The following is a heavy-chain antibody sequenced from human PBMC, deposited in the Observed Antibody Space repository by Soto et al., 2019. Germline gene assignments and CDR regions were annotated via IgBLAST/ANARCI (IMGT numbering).Heavy chain of an antibody. CDR3: ARCVPGY. J-gene: IGHJ4*02. Sequence: QVQLQQWGAGLLKPSETLSLTCAVYGGSFSGYDWSWVRQPPGKGLEWIGEINYSGNTNYNPSLKSRVTISIDTSKNQFSLKLSSVTAADTAVYYCARCVPGYWGQGTLVTVSS. CDR2: INYSGNT. V-gene: IGHV4-34*01. CDR1: GGSFSGYD.